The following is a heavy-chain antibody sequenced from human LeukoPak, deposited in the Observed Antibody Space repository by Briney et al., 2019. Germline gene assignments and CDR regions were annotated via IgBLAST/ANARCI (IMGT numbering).Heavy chain of an antibody. V-gene: IGHV4-4*02. J-gene: IGHJ4*02. D-gene: IGHD7-27*01. CDR1: GGSISSSNW. CDR2: IYHGGST. Sequence: SGTLSLTCAVSGGSISSSNWWTWVRQPPGKGLEWIGEIYHGGSTNYNPSLRSPVTISVDKSKNQFFLKLSSVTAADTAVYYCARGGLGIDYWGQGTLVTISS. CDR3: ARGGLGIDY.